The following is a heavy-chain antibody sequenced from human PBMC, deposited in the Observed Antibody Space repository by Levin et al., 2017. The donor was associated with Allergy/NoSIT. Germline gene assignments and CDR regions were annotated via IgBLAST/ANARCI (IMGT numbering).Heavy chain of an antibody. D-gene: IGHD3-16*01. CDR1: GYSFSTYW. CDR2: IYSGDSDT. V-gene: IGHV5-51*01. Sequence: GGSLRLSCKGSGYSFSTYWIGWVRQMPGKGLEWMGIIYSGDSDTRYSPSFQGQVTISVDKSISTAYLQWSSLKASDSAMCYCAKLRRTAMRYDAFDVWGQGTMVTVSS. J-gene: IGHJ3*01. CDR3: AKLRRTAMRYDAFDV.